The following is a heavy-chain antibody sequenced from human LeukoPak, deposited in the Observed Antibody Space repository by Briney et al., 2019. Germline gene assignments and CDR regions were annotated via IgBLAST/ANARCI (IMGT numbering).Heavy chain of an antibody. Sequence: AGGSLRLSCAASGFTFSSYSMGWVRQAPGKGLEWVSVIYSGGSTYYADSVKGRFTISRDNSKNTLYLQMNSLRAEDTAVYYCASRATVDRWYYFDYWGQGTLVTVSS. CDR2: IYSGGST. J-gene: IGHJ4*02. CDR1: GFTFSSYS. D-gene: IGHD4-17*01. CDR3: ASRATVDRWYYFDY. V-gene: IGHV3-66*01.